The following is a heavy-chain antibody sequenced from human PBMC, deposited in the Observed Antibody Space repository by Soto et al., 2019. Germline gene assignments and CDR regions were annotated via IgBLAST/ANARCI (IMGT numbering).Heavy chain of an antibody. J-gene: IGHJ6*02. D-gene: IGHD2-15*01. CDR1: AGSMRNSY. V-gene: IGHV4-59*01. CDR2: ISYSGHT. CDR3: ASARTPYSDYTDV. Sequence: AQLQESGPGLVKPSETLSLTCTVSAGSMRNSYCIWIRQPTGKGLEWIAYISYSGHTNDSPSLRSRVARSVETSKNPFSLKLSSVTAADTAVYYCASARTPYSDYTDVWGQGTTVTV.